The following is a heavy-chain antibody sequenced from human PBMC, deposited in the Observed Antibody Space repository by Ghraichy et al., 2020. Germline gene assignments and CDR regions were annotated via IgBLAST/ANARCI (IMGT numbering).Heavy chain of an antibody. D-gene: IGHD1-26*01. CDR2: VYPGDSTT. CDR3: ARLPFPWVLAPSTNWYFDL. Sequence: GESLNISCQGSGYNFTNYWIGWVRQMPGKGLEWMGLVYPGDSTTRDSPSFQDQVSISADKSTNTAYVQWSSLKASETAVYYCARLPFPWVLAPSTNWYFDLWGRGTLVTVSS. CDR1: GYNFTNYW. J-gene: IGHJ2*01. V-gene: IGHV5-51*01.